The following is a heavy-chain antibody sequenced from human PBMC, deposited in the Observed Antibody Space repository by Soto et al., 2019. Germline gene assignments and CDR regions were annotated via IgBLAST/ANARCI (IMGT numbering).Heavy chain of an antibody. V-gene: IGHV1-18*01. J-gene: IGHJ5*02. CDR1: GCTFTSYG. CDR2: ISAYNGNT. D-gene: IGHD3-3*01. CDR3: ARDSKTYYDFWSGDYEGNWFYP. Sequence: ASVKACCKESGCTFTSYGISWGRQAPGQRLEWMGWISAYNGNTNYAQKLQGRVTMTTDTSTSTAYMELRSLRSDDTAVYYCARDSKTYYDFWSGDYEGNWFYPWGQGTLVTVSS.